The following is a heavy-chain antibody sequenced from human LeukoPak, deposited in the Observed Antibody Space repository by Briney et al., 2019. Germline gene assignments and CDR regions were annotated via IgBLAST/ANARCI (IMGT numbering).Heavy chain of an antibody. Sequence: ASVKVSCKASGGTFSSYAISWVRQAPGQGLEWMGGIIPIFGTANYAQKFQGRVTITADESTSTAYMELSSLRSEDTAVYHCARALANWGSTCLDPWGQGTLVTVSS. J-gene: IGHJ5*02. CDR1: GGTFSSYA. CDR3: ARALANWGSTCLDP. V-gene: IGHV1-69*13. D-gene: IGHD7-27*01. CDR2: IIPIFGTA.